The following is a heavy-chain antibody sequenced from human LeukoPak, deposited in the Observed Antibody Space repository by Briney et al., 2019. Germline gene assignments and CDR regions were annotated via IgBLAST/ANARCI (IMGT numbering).Heavy chain of an antibody. Sequence: SETLSLTCTVFGGSISGYDWSWIRQPPGKALEWIGYIYFGGSTHYNPSLKSRVTMSADTSKNQFSLNLRSMTAADTAVYYCARVSSVGSYWSDFEYWGQGTLVTVSS. V-gene: IGHV4-59*01. D-gene: IGHD1-26*01. CDR1: GGSISGYD. CDR2: IYFGGST. J-gene: IGHJ4*02. CDR3: ARVSSVGSYWSDFEY.